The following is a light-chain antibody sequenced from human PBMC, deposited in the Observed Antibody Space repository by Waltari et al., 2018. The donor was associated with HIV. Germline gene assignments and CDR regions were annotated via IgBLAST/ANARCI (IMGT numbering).Light chain of an antibody. V-gene: IGLV2-23*02. J-gene: IGLJ2*01. CDR2: EVS. CDR1: RSNVGSYNL. Sequence: QSALTQPASVSGSPGQSITISCTGTRSNVGSYNLVSWYQQHPGIAPKLMIYEVSKRPSGVSNRFSGSKSGNTASLTISGLQAEDEADYYCCSYTGTNPFLLFGGGTKLTVL. CDR3: CSYTGTNPFLL.